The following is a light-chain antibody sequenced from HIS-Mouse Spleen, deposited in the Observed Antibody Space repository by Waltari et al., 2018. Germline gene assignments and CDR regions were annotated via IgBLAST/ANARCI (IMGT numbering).Light chain of an antibody. J-gene: IGKJ4*01. Sequence: EIVLTQSPATLSLSPGERATLSYRASQSVSSYVAWYNQKPGQAPQLLIYDASNRATGIPARFSGSGSGTDFTLTISSLEPEDFAVYYCQQRSKLTFGGGTKVEIK. CDR2: DAS. CDR3: QQRSKLT. CDR1: QSVSSY. V-gene: IGKV3-11*01.